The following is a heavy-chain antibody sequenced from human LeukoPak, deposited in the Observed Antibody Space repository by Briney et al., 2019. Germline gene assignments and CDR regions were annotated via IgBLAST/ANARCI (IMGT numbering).Heavy chain of an antibody. D-gene: IGHD1-14*01. J-gene: IGHJ3*02. V-gene: IGHV4-59*01. CDR3: ARDTTDAFDI. Sequence: SETLSLTCTVSGGSISSYYWSWIRQPPGKGLEWIGYIYYSGSTNYNPSLKSRVTISVDASKNQFSLKLSSVTAADTAVYYCARDTTDAFDIWGQGTMVTVSS. CDR2: IYYSGST. CDR1: GGSISSYY.